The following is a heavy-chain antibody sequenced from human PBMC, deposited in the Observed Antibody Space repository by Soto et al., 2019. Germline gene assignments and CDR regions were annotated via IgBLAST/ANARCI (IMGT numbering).Heavy chain of an antibody. V-gene: IGHV3-15*01. CDR1: GFTFSNAW. Sequence: GGSLRLSCAASGFTFSNAWMSWVRQAPGKGLEWVGRIKSKTDGGTTDYAEPVKGRFTISRDDSKNTLYLQMNSLKTEDTAVYYCTLSRPTDIVVVVAATRSLDYWGQGTLVTVSS. J-gene: IGHJ4*02. CDR3: TLSRPTDIVVVVAATRSLDY. CDR2: IKSKTDGGTT. D-gene: IGHD2-15*01.